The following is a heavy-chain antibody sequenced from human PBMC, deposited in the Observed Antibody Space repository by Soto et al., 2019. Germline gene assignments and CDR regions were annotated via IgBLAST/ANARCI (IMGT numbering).Heavy chain of an antibody. Sequence: SETLSLTCAVSGASISNTDWWSWVRQRPEKGLEWIGEIYHSGTTNCDPSLKSRVTISLDKSKSQFSLKLTSVTAADTAVYYCAIPGAGDFDYWGQGTLVTVSS. CDR1: GASISNTDW. CDR3: AIPGAGDFDY. V-gene: IGHV4-4*02. J-gene: IGHJ4*02. CDR2: IYHSGTT. D-gene: IGHD6-13*01.